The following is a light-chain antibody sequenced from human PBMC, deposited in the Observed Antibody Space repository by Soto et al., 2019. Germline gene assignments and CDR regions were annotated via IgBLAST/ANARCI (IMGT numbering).Light chain of an antibody. CDR3: PQYDNLPPA. CDR2: DAS. J-gene: IGKJ2*01. Sequence: DIQMTQSPSSLSASVGDRVTITCQASQDISNYLNWYQQKPGKAPKLLIYDASNLETGFPSRYRGSGSWPDFTVNIRCLQKHDFATYYSPQYDNLPPAFGKGTTLEI. CDR1: QDISNY. V-gene: IGKV1-33*01.